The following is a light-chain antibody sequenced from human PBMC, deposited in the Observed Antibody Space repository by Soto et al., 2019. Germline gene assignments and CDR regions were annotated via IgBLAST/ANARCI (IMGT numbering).Light chain of an antibody. CDR2: GPS. V-gene: IGKV3-20*01. CDR3: QQYVSSVT. Sequence: DIVLTQSPGSLSLSPGERATLSCRASQSVDSSFFAWYQQKPGQAPRLLIYGPSKRATGTPDRFSGSGSGTDFTLNITRLEPEDFEVYYCQQYVSSVTFGQGTKVEIK. J-gene: IGKJ1*01. CDR1: QSVDSSF.